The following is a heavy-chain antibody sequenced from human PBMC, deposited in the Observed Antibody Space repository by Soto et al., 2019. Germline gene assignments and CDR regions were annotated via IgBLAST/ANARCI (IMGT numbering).Heavy chain of an antibody. CDR2: IYYVGST. CDR3: KVHPDLRAAVEGVDP. J-gene: IGHJ5*02. Sequence: PSETLSLACTVSGGDISRGDYYWARFRQPPGEWLEWIASIYYVGSTFYNSSLESRVTISVDMSKNLFSLKLTSVTATDPAVYFLKVHPDLRAAVEGVDPWGQRTLVTVSS. CDR1: GGDISRGDYY. D-gene: IGHD6-13*01. V-gene: IGHV4-39*02.